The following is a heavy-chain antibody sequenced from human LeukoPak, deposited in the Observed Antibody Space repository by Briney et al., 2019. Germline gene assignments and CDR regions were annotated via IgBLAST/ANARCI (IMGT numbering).Heavy chain of an antibody. V-gene: IGHV4-34*01. J-gene: IGHJ4*02. Sequence: PSETLSLTCAVYGGSFSGYYWSWIRQPPGKGLEWIGEINHSGSTNYNPSLKSRVTISVDTSKNQFSLKLSSVTAADTAVYYCARSYYYDSSGLYWGQGTLVTVSS. CDR2: INHSGST. CDR1: GGSFSGYY. D-gene: IGHD3-22*01. CDR3: ARSYYYDSSGLY.